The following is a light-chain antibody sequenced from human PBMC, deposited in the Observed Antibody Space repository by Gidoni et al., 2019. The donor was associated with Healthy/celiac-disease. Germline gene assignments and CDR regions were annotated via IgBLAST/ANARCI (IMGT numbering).Light chain of an antibody. CDR2: AAS. Sequence: IKLTQSPSSLSASVGDRVTITCRASQGISSYLAWYQQKPGKAPKLLIYAASTLQSGVPSRFSGSGSGTDFTLTISSLQPEDFATYYCQQLNSYPLLTFGGGTKVEIK. V-gene: IGKV1-9*01. CDR1: QGISSY. J-gene: IGKJ4*01. CDR3: QQLNSYPLLT.